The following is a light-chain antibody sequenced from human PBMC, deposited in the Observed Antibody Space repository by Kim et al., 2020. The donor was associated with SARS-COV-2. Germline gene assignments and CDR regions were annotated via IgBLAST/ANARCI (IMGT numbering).Light chain of an antibody. CDR2: NNN. V-gene: IGLV1-44*01. CDR1: RSKSGSDT. CDR3: AAWDDSLNGPV. J-gene: IGLJ3*02. Sequence: GERVTIACSVSRSKSGSDTVDWYQHLPGATPQRVIYNNNQRHSGVPDRFTAAKSGTSASLAISGLQSEDEADYYCAAWDDSLNGPVFGGGTQLTVL.